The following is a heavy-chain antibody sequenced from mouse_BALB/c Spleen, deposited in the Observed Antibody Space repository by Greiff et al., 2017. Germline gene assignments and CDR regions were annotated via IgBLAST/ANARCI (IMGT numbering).Heavy chain of an antibody. Sequence: DVQLVESGGGLVQPGGSLKLSCAASGFTFSSYTMSWVRQTPEKRLEWVAYISNGGGSTYYPDTVKGRFTISRDNAKNTLYLQMSSLKSEDTAMYYCASPIYDGYYYYAMDYWGQGTSVTVSS. CDR1: GFTFSSYT. CDR2: ISNGGGST. CDR3: ASPIYDGYYYYAMDY. V-gene: IGHV5-12-2*01. D-gene: IGHD2-3*01. J-gene: IGHJ4*01.